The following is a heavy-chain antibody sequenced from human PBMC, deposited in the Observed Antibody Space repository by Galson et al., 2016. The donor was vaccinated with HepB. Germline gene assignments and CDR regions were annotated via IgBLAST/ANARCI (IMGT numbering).Heavy chain of an antibody. J-gene: IGHJ2*01. CDR2: IRITSGYK. CDR3: ARPPEGDRRYFDL. V-gene: IGHV3-21*01. Sequence: SLRLSCAASGFTFSTYSMNWVRQAPGKGLEWVAFIRITSGYKYYADSLEGRVTISRDNAKNSLYLQMNSLRAEDTAVYYCARPPEGDRRYFDLWGRGTLVTVSS. CDR1: GFTFSTYS. D-gene: IGHD3-16*01.